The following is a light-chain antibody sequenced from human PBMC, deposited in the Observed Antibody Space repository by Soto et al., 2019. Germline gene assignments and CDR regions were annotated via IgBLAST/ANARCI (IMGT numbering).Light chain of an antibody. J-gene: IGLJ3*02. V-gene: IGLV1-47*01. CDR2: RND. CDR3: AAWDVSLSGWV. Sequence: QSVLTQPTSASGTPGQRVTISCSGSSSNIGSHYVYWYQQLPGTAPKPLIYRNDQRPSGVPDRFSGSKSGTSASLAISGLRSEDESDYYCAAWDVSLSGWVFGGGTKLTVL. CDR1: SSNIGSHY.